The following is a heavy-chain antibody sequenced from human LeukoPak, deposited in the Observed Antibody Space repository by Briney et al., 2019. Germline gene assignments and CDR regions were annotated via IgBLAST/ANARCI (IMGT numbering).Heavy chain of an antibody. V-gene: IGHV1-46*01. CDR2: ISPSGGST. CDR3: ARGVPYYYYYYMDV. Sequence: ASVKVSCKASGYTFTSHYMHWVRQAPAQGLEWMGIISPSGGSTGYAQKFQGRVTMTRDRSTRTDYMELSSLRSEDTAVYYCARGVPYYYYYYMDVWGKGTTVTVSS. CDR1: GYTFTSHY. J-gene: IGHJ6*03.